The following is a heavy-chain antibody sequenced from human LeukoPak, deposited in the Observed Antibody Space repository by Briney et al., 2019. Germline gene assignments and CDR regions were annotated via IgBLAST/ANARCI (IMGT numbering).Heavy chain of an antibody. J-gene: IGHJ4*02. CDR3: ARDRYSGSYYFDY. CDR2: INPNSGGT. CDR1: GYTFINYG. V-gene: IGHV1-2*02. D-gene: IGHD1-26*01. Sequence: ASVKVSCKASGYTFINYGITWVRQAPGQGLEWMGWINPNSGGTSFAQKFQGRVTMTRDTSISTAYMELSRLRSDDTAVYYCARDRYSGSYYFDYWGQGTLVTVSS.